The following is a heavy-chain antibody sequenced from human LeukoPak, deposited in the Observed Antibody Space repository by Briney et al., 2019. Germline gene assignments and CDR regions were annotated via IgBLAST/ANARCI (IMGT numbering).Heavy chain of an antibody. CDR1: GGSISRSSYY. J-gene: IGHJ6*02. CDR2: ISFSGNT. D-gene: IGHD3-22*01. V-gene: IGHV4-39*07. CDR3: ARAYDSSGYYYDVGLGGMDV. Sequence: PSETLSLTCIVSGGSISRSSYYWGWIRQPPGKGPEWIGSISFSGNTYYNPSLNSRVTISVDTSKNQFSLKLSSVTAADTAVYYCARAYDSSGYYYDVGLGGMDVWGQGTTVTVSS.